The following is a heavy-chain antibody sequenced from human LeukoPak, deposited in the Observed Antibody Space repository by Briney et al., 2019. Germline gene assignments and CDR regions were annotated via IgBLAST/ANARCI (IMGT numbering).Heavy chain of an antibody. CDR1: GXTVSTNC. Sequence: GGSLRLSCAASGXTVSTNCMTWVRQAPGKGLEWVSTIYSGGTTYYADSVMGRFTISRHNSRNTLYLQMNSLRAEDTAVYYCARVDTVMAYYFDLWGQGTLVTVSS. V-gene: IGHV3-53*04. CDR2: IYSGGTT. J-gene: IGHJ4*02. D-gene: IGHD5-18*01. CDR3: ARVDTVMAYYFDL.